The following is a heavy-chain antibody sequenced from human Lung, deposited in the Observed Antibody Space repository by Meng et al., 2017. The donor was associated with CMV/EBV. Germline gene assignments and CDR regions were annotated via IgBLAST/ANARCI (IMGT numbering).Heavy chain of an antibody. Sequence: AXVXVSCKTSGYTFAGHYLHWLRQAPGQGLEWMAWIHYDTGETNYAQNFHGRVTVTRDTSITTVYMELRSLRPDDTAMYYCARDDNWGPDYWGQGTLVTVCS. CDR2: IHYDTGET. CDR1: GYTFAGHY. V-gene: IGHV1-2*02. J-gene: IGHJ4*02. D-gene: IGHD7-27*01. CDR3: ARDDNWGPDY.